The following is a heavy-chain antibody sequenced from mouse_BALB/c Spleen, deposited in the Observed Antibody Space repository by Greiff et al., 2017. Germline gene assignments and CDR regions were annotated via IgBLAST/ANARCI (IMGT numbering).Heavy chain of an antibody. V-gene: IGHV5-9-4*01. CDR3: AREDYYGSSSYWYFDV. CDR1: GFTFSSYA. J-gene: IGHJ1*01. Sequence: DVMLVESGGGLVKPGGSLKLSCAASGFTFSSYAMSWVRQSPEKRLEWVAEISSGGSYTYYPDTVTGRFTISRDNAKNTLYLEMSSLRSEDTAMYYCAREDYYGSSSYWYFDVWAQGPRSPSPQ. CDR2: ISSGGSYT. D-gene: IGHD1-1*01.